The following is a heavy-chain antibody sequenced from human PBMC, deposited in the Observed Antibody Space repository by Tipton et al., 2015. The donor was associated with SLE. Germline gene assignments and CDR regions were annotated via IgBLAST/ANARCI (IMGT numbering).Heavy chain of an antibody. CDR1: GGSISSSSYY. J-gene: IGHJ6*02. Sequence: LTCTVSGGSISSSSYYWGWIRQPPGKGLEWIGSIYYSGSTYYNPSLKSRVTISVDTSKNQFSLRLSSVTAADTAVYYCARLEYDSSSPKVDVWGQGTTVTVSS. CDR3: ARLEYDSSSPKVDV. D-gene: IGHD6-13*01. V-gene: IGHV4-39*01. CDR2: IYYSGST.